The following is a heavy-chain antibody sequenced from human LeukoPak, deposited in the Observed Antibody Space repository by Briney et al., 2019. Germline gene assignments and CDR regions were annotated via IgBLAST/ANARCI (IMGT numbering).Heavy chain of an antibody. V-gene: IGHV3-23*01. CDR2: ISGRGGST. J-gene: IGHJ3*02. CDR1: GFTFSSYA. D-gene: IGHD3-22*01. CDR3: AKVLSYYYDSSGYYPTFDAFDI. Sequence: GGSLRLSCAASGFTFSSYAMSWVRQAPGKGLEWVSAISGRGGSTYYADSVKGRFTISRDNSKNTLYLQMNSLRAEDTAVYYCAKVLSYYYDSSGYYPTFDAFDIWGQGTMVTVSS.